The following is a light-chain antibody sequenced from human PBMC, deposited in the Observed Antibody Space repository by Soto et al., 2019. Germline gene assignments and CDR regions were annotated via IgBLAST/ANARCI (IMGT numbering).Light chain of an antibody. CDR2: GAS. CDR1: RYIRSD. J-gene: IGKJ1*01. Sequence: IQMTQSPSSLSACEGDRVNITCRASRYIRSDLSWYQQRPGQAPKVLIYGASSSQSGVPSRFSGSGYGTDFTLSISSLQPEDFATYFCLQDYNYPWTFGQGTKVDIK. CDR3: LQDYNYPWT. V-gene: IGKV1-6*01.